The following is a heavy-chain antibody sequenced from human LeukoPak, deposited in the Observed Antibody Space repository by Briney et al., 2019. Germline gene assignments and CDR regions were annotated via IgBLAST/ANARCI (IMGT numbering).Heavy chain of an antibody. CDR1: GFTFSSYS. CDR2: ISSSSSYI. D-gene: IGHD3-22*01. Sequence: PGGSLRLSCAASGFTFSSYSMNWVRQAPGKGLEWVSSISSSSSYIYYADSVKGRFTISRDNAKNSLYLQMNSLRAEDTAVYYCVRGERTPKAYYYDSSGYRNDYWGQGTLVTVSS. J-gene: IGHJ4*02. CDR3: VRGERTPKAYYYDSSGYRNDY. V-gene: IGHV3-21*01.